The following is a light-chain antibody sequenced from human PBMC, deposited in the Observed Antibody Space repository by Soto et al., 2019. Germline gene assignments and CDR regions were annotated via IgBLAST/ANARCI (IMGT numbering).Light chain of an antibody. V-gene: IGLV2-8*01. CDR2: EVY. CDR3: NPQADNGKHV. CDR1: SSDVGHSNF. Sequence: QSALTQPPSASGSPGQSVTISCTGSSSDVGHSNFVSWYQQHPGKGPKLIISEVYKRPSGVPDRFSDSTSGNTASLSVSGLQDEDEADYCCNPQADNGKHVVGTGTEVTVL. J-gene: IGLJ1*01.